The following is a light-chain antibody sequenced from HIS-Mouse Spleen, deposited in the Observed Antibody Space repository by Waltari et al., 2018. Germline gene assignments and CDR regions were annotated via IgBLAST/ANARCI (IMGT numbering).Light chain of an antibody. J-gene: IGLJ3*02. CDR2: DDS. CDR1: NIGSKS. Sequence: SYVLTQPPSVSVAPGKTARITCGGNNIGSKSVHWYQQKPGQAPVLVVYDDSDRPSGFPERFSGSNSGNTATLTISRVEAGDEADYYCQVWDSSSDHPRFGGGTKLTVL. V-gene: IGLV3-21*03. CDR3: QVWDSSSDHPR.